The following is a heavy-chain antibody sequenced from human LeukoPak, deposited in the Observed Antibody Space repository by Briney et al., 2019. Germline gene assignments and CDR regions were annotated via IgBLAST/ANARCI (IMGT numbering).Heavy chain of an antibody. CDR2: IISKSYGGAV. V-gene: IGHV3-49*03. Sequence: GWSLRLSCAAHVFTFDDSETSWYSQATGQGREWVGFIISKSYGGAVEYAASVKGRFTISRDDSKSIAYLQMDSLQTEDTAVYFCTRVPIRTVTWIVVIWGHDAFDVWGPGTRVTVSS. J-gene: IGHJ3*01. CDR3: TRVPIRTVTWIVVIWGHDAFDV. D-gene: IGHD2-21*01. CDR1: VFTFDDSE.